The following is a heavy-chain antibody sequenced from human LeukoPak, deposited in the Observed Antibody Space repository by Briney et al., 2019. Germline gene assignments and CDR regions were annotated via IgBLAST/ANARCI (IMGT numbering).Heavy chain of an antibody. CDR1: GFTFSSYS. Sequence: GGSLRLSCAASGFTFSSYSMNWVRQAPGKGLEWVSSISSSSSYIYYADSVEGRFTISRDNAKNSLYLQMNSLRAEDTAVYYCASLGTAVVTDYWGQGTLVTVSS. V-gene: IGHV3-21*01. CDR3: ASLGTAVVTDY. D-gene: IGHD5-18*01. J-gene: IGHJ4*02. CDR2: ISSSSSYI.